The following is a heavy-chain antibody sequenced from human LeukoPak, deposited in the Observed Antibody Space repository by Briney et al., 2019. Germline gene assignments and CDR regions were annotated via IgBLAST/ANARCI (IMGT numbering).Heavy chain of an antibody. CDR3: ARGSGYSSSKNDYYYYGMDV. CDR1: GGTFSSYA. D-gene: IGHD6-6*01. CDR2: IIPIFGTA. V-gene: IGHV1-69*13. J-gene: IGHJ6*02. Sequence: SVKVSCKASGGTFSSYAISWVRQAPGQGLEWMGGIIPIFGTANYAQKFQGRVTITADESASTAYMELSSLRSEDTAVYYCARGSGYSSSKNDYYYYGMDVWGQGTTVTVSS.